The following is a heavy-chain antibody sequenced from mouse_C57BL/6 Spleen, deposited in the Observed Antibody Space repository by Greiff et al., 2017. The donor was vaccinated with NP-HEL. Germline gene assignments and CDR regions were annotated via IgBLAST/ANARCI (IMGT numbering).Heavy chain of an antibody. CDR3: AREEYYYGSSYFDY. V-gene: IGHV1-80*01. CDR2: IYPGDGDT. Sequence: VKLQQSGAELVKPGASVKISCKASGYAFSSYWMNWVKQRPGKGLEWIGQIYPGDGDTNYNEKFKGKATLTADKSSSKAYMQLSSLTSEDSAVYFCAREEYYYGSSYFDYWGQGTTLTVSS. D-gene: IGHD1-1*01. CDR1: GYAFSSYW. J-gene: IGHJ2*01.